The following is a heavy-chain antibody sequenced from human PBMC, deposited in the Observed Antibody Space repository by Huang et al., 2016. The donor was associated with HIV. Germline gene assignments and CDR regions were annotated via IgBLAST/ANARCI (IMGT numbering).Heavy chain of an antibody. D-gene: IGHD4-17*01. CDR2: SSTSGSTI. V-gene: IGHV3-48*04. J-gene: IGHJ4*02. CDR1: GFTFISYS. Sequence: DVQLVESGGGLVQPGGSLRLSCEASGFTFISYSMNWVRQAPGKGLELLSYSSTSGSTIYYADSVKGRFTISRDNANNSLHLHMSSLRAEDTAVYYCARVEGAIAKVTIDYWGQGTLVTVSS. CDR3: ARVEGAIAKVTIDY.